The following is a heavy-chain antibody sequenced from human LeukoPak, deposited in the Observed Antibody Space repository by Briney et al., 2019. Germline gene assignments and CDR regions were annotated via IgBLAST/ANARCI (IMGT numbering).Heavy chain of an antibody. V-gene: IGHV3-23*01. J-gene: IGHJ4*02. CDR3: AKGYCRSTSCLSFVFDS. D-gene: IGHD2-2*01. CDR2: ISGSGGDT. Sequence: AGGSLRLSCAASGFTFTNYAMNWVRQAPGMGLEWVSTISGSGGDTYYGDSVKGRFTISRDNSKNTLYVQMNSLRAEDTAVYYCAKGYCRSTSCLSFVFDSWGQGTLVSVSS. CDR1: GFTFTNYA.